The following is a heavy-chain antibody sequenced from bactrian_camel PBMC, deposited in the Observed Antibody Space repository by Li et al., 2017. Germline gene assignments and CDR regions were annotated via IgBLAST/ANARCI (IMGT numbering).Heavy chain of an antibody. V-gene: IGHV3S31*01. Sequence: VQLVESGGGTAQPGRSLRLSCQASEFTFGTWSMGWFRQAPGKEREGVASIDNDARTNYASTYYANSVKGRFTISQNNTKNTLYLQMNSLKPEDTAKYYCADVPRPIGLCGYWYIPGPDFANWGQGTQVTVS. CDR3: ADVPRPIGLCGYWYIPGPDFAN. J-gene: IGHJ4*01. CDR2: IDNDARTNYAST. D-gene: IGHD1*01. CDR1: EFTFGTWS.